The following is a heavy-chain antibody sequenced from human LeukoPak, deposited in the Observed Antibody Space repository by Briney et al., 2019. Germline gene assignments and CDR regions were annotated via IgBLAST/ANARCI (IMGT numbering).Heavy chain of an antibody. D-gene: IGHD6-19*01. V-gene: IGHV3-23*01. CDR3: AKDNWLPSSPAVAGLGD. J-gene: IGHJ4*02. CDR2: ISGSGGST. CDR1: GFTFSSYA. Sequence: HAGGSLRLSCAASGFTFSSYAMSWVRQAPGKGLEWVSAISGSGGSTYYADSVKGRFTISRDNSKNTLYLQMNSLRAEDTAVYYCAKDNWLPSSPAVAGLGDWNQGTLVTVSS.